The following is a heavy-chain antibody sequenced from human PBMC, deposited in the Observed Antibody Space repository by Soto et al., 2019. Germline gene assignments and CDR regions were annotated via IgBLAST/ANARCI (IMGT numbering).Heavy chain of an antibody. J-gene: IGHJ4*02. CDR2: ISNDGSNK. V-gene: IGHV3-30-3*01. CDR1: GFSFSRHS. D-gene: IGHD4-17*01. Sequence: GGSLRLSCAASGFSFSRHSMHWVRQAPGKGLQWVALISNDGSNKDYGNSVKGRFTISRDNSKNTLYLQINSLKTEDTAVYYCARYLRHYGDYESFDQWGQGTLVTAPQ. CDR3: ARYLRHYGDYESFDQ.